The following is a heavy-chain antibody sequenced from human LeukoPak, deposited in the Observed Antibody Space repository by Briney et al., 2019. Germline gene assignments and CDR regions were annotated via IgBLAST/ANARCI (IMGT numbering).Heavy chain of an antibody. D-gene: IGHD3-22*01. CDR3: AKVSDYYHSSGYYYAYFQH. Sequence: GSLRLSCAVSGFTFSTYSMNWVRQAPGKGLEWVSYISSSSSTIYYADSVKGRFTISRDNAKNSLYLQMNSLRDEDTAVYYCAKVSDYYHSSGYYYAYFQHWGQGTLVTVSS. J-gene: IGHJ1*01. V-gene: IGHV3-48*02. CDR1: GFTFSTYS. CDR2: ISSSSSTI.